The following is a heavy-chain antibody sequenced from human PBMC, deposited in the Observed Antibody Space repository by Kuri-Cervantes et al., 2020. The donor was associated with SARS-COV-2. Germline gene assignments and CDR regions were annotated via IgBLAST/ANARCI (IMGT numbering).Heavy chain of an antibody. V-gene: IGHV1-69*06. D-gene: IGHD4-17*01. CDR3: ARDYGNVHFDS. J-gene: IGHJ4*02. CDR2: IVPMFGTL. Sequence: SGKVSCKPSRGTFSTHGVGWVRQAPGQGLEWLGGIVPMFGTLDYAQSFQGRVTITADKSTNTVYMELKSLTSQDTAVYFCARDYGNVHFDSWGQGTLVTVSS. CDR1: RGTFSTHG.